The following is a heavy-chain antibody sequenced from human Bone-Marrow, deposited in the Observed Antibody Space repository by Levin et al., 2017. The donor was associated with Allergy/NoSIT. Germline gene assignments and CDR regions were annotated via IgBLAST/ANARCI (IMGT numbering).Heavy chain of an antibody. Sequence: SCEASGFIFSAFAMTWVRQAPGKGLEWVSAINGNGGTTYYADSVRGRFVISRENSRNTLDLQLNSLRAEDTAVYYCAKDLRRSGSSYWDFDVWGRGTLVTVSS. J-gene: IGHJ2*01. V-gene: IGHV3-23*01. CDR2: INGNGGTT. CDR3: AKDLRRSGSSYWDFDV. CDR1: GFIFSAFA. D-gene: IGHD3-22*01.